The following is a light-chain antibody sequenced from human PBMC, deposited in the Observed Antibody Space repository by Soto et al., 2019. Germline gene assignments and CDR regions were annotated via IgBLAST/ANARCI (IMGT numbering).Light chain of an antibody. J-gene: IGKJ4*01. CDR3: LQHNSYPLT. Sequence: DIQMTQSPSAMSASEGDRVTISCRASHNINYYLAWFQQKPGKVPKRLIYSASSLQSGVPSRFSGSGSGTEFTLTITGLQPEDTAIYYCLQHNSYPLTFGGGTKVEIK. CDR2: SAS. V-gene: IGKV1-17*03. CDR1: HNINYY.